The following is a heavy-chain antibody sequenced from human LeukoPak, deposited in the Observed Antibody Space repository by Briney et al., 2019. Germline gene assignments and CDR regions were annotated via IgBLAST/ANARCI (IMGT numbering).Heavy chain of an antibody. CDR2: IYYSGST. CDR1: GGYISSGGYY. CDR3: ARVWPPMRDGSESYVDY. J-gene: IGHJ4*02. Sequence: PSQTLSLTCTVSGGYISSGGYYWSWIRQHPGKGLEWIGYIYYSGSTYYNPSLKSRVTISVDTSKNQFSLKLSSVTAADTAVYYCARVWPPMRDGSESYVDYWGQGTLVTVSS. V-gene: IGHV4-31*03. D-gene: IGHD3-10*01.